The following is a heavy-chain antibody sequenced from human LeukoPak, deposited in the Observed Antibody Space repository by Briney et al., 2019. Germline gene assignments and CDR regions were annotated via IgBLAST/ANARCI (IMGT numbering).Heavy chain of an antibody. V-gene: IGHV3-73*01. CDR1: GFTFSVSA. CDR2: IRSKANSYAT. D-gene: IGHD6-19*01. J-gene: IGHJ5*02. CDR3: TRRIAVAGGIWWFDP. Sequence: GGSLRLSCAASGFTFSVSAMHWVRQASGKGLEWVGRIRSKANSYATAYAASVKGRFTISRDDSKNTAYLQMNSLKTEDTAVYYCTRRIAVAGGIWWFDPWGQGTLVSVSS.